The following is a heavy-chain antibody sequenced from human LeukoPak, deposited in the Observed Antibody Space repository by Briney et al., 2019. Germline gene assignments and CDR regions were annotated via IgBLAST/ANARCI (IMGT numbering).Heavy chain of an antibody. CDR3: AKEDKNSYYDILTGYYRDYYGMDV. J-gene: IGHJ6*02. D-gene: IGHD3-9*01. V-gene: IGHV3-49*03. CDR1: GFTFGDYA. Sequence: SGGSLRLSCTASGFTFGDYAMSWFRQAPGKGLEWVGFIRSKAYGGTTEYAASVKGRFTISRDNAKNSLYLQMNSLRAEDTALYYCAKEDKNSYYDILTGYYRDYYGMDVWGQGTTVTVSS. CDR2: IRSKAYGGTT.